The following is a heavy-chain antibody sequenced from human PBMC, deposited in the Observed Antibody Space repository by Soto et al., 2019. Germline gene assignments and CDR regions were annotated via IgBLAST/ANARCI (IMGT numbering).Heavy chain of an antibody. J-gene: IGHJ6*02. CDR3: ARLGDYGGNSRYYYYGMDV. CDR1: GVSLIWCD. D-gene: IGHD4-17*01. CDR2: IDYSGST. Sequence: SEDLSPPLSGSGVSLIWCDYSLILHPPGKGLEWIGYIDYSGSTNYNPSLKSRVTISVDTSKNQFPLKLSSVTAADTAVYYCARLGDYGGNSRYYYYGMDVWGQGTTVT. V-gene: IGHV4-59*08.